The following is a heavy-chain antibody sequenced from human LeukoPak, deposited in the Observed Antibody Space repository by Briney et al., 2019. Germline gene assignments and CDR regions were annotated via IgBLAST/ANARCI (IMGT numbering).Heavy chain of an antibody. Sequence: SETLSLTCAVYGGSFSGYYRSWIRQPPGKGLEWIGEINHRGSTNYNPSLKSRVTISVATSKNQFSLKLSSVTAADTAVYYCAKGPTYCTNGVCYRYYFDYWGQGTLVTVSS. CDR2: INHRGST. V-gene: IGHV4-34*01. J-gene: IGHJ4*02. D-gene: IGHD2-8*01. CDR1: GGSFSGYY. CDR3: AKGPTYCTNGVCYRYYFDY.